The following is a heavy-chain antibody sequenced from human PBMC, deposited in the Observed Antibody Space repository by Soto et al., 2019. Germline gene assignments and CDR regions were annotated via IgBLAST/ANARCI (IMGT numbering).Heavy chain of an antibody. CDR2: IYYSGST. Sequence: SETLSLTCTVSGGSISSSSYYWGWIRQPPGKGLEWIGSIYYSGSTYYNPSLKSRVTISVDTSKNQFSLKLSSVTAADTAVYYCARHSHLKVVPAAISQYYYYYMDVWGKGTTVTVSS. D-gene: IGHD2-2*02. J-gene: IGHJ6*03. CDR1: GGSISSSSYY. V-gene: IGHV4-39*01. CDR3: ARHSHLKVVPAAISQYYYYYMDV.